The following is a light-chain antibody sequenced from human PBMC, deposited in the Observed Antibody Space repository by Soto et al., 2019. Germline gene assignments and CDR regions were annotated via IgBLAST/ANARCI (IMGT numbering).Light chain of an antibody. CDR2: EVS. CDR1: SXDVGGYNY. J-gene: IGLJ1*01. V-gene: IGLV2-14*01. CDR3: SSYTSSSTLV. Sequence: QSALTQPASVSGSPGQSITISCTGTSXDVGGYNYVSWYQQHPGKAPKLMIYEVSNRPSGVSNRFSGSKSGNTASLTMSGLQAEDEADYYCSSYTSSSTLVFGTGTKVTVL.